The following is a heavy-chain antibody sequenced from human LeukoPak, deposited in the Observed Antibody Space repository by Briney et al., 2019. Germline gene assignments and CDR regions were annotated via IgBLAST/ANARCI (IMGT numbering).Heavy chain of an antibody. CDR3: ASLGTLVP. CDR1: GFTFSAYL. CDR2: INTDGSIT. D-gene: IGHD3-9*01. J-gene: IGHJ5*02. V-gene: IGHV3-74*03. Sequence: GGSLRLSCAASGFTFSAYLMHWVRQAPGKGLVWVSRINTDGSITTYADSVKGRFTISRDNAKNTLYLQMNSLRDEDTAVYYCASLGTLVPWGQGTLVTVSS.